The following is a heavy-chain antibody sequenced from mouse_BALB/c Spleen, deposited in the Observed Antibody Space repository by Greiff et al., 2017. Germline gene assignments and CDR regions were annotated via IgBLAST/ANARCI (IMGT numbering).Heavy chain of an antibody. J-gene: IGHJ4*01. CDR3: AREAMDY. CDR1: GFNITDYY. CDR2: IDPENGNT. Sequence: VQPQQSGAELVRPGALVKLTCKASGFNITDYYMHWVKQRPEQGLEWIGWIDPENGNTIYDPKFQGKASITADSSSNTAYLQLSSLTSEDTAVYYCAREAMDYWGQGTSVTVSS. V-gene: IGHV14-1*02.